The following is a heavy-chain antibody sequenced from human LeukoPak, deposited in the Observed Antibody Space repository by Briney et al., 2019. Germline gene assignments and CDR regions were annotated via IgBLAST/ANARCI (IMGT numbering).Heavy chain of an antibody. J-gene: IGHJ4*02. V-gene: IGHV1-69*13. CDR2: IIPIFGTA. CDR3: AKGLGYCSSTSCRIQRAYYFDY. Sequence: GASVKVSCKASGYTFTSYYMHWVRQAPGQGLEWMGGIIPIFGTANYAQKFQGRVTITADESTSTAYMELSSLRSEDTAVYYCAKGLGYCSSTSCRIQRAYYFDYWGQGTLVTVSS. CDR1: GYTFTSYY. D-gene: IGHD2-2*01.